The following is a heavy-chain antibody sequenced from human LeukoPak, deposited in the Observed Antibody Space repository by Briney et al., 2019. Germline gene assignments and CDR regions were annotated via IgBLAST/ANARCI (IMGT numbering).Heavy chain of an antibody. CDR2: ISGSGGST. CDR1: GVTFSDYY. CDR3: TTDGYDAFDI. D-gene: IGHD5-12*01. V-gene: IGHV3-23*01. Sequence: GGALRVSCAASGVTFSDYYMSWVRQAPGKGLEWGSDISGSGGSTYYADSVKGRFTISRDNSKNTLYLQMNSLRAEDTAVYYCTTDGYDAFDIWGQGTMVTVSS. J-gene: IGHJ3*02.